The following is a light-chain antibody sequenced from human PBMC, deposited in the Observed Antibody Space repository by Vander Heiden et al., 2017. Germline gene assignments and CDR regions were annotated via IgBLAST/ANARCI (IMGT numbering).Light chain of an antibody. Sequence: IVLTQSPGTLSLSPGERATLSCRASQSIRSTYVAWYQQKPGQAPRLLIYGASNRATGIPDRFSGSGSGTDFTLTISRLEPEDFAVYYCQQYGSSPYTFGQGTKLXIK. CDR2: GAS. CDR3: QQYGSSPYT. V-gene: IGKV3-20*01. CDR1: QSIRSTY. J-gene: IGKJ2*01.